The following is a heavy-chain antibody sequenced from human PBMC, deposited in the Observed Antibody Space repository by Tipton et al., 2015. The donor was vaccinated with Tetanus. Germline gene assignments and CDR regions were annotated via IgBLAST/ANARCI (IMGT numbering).Heavy chain of an antibody. J-gene: IGHJ6*02. Sequence: QLVQSGAEVKKPGASVKVSCRTSGYTFTRHYIHWVRQAPGQGLEWMGIINPSDGDSSLAQKFQGRVTMTRDTSTSTVFMEVTSLTYEDTAVYYCASGSSIRHGLDVWGHGTTVTVSS. CDR2: INPSDGDS. CDR3: ASGSSIRHGLDV. D-gene: IGHD2-2*01. CDR1: GYTFTRHY. V-gene: IGHV1-46*01.